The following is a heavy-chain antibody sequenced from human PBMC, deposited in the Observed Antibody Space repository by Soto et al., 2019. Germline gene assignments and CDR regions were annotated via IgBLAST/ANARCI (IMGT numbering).Heavy chain of an antibody. CDR2: FDPEDGET. V-gene: IGHV1-24*01. Sequence: ASVKVSCKVSGYTLTELSMHWVRQAPGKGLEWMGGFDPEDGETIYAQKFQGRVTMTEDTSTDTAYMELSSLSSEDTAVYYCATWKGFWSGYDYWGQGTPVTVSS. D-gene: IGHD3-3*01. CDR1: GYTLTELS. J-gene: IGHJ4*02. CDR3: ATWKGFWSGYDY.